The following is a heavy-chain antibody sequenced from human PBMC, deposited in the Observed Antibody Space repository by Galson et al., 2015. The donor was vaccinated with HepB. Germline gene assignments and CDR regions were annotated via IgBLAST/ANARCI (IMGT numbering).Heavy chain of an antibody. V-gene: IGHV3-48*01. Sequence: SLRLSCAASGFIFNTYSMNWVRQAPGKGLEWVSFISSSSVTMYYADSVKGRFTISRDTAKNSLYLQMDSLRAEDTAIYYCARDSGSSSWYYFDYWGQGTLVTVSS. CDR2: ISSSSVTM. D-gene: IGHD6-13*01. CDR1: GFIFNTYS. CDR3: ARDSGSSSWYYFDY. J-gene: IGHJ4*02.